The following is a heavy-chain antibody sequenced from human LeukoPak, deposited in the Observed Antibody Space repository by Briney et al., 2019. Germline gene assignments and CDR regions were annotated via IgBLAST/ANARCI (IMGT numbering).Heavy chain of an antibody. CDR3: ARGYFGTSKY. D-gene: IGHD3/OR15-3a*01. Sequence: PGGSLRLSCAASGFTFSSDSMNWVRQAPGKGLEWVANIKQDGSEKYYVDSVKGRFTISRDNAKNSLYLQMNSLRAEDTAVYYCARGYFGTSKYWGQGTLVTVSS. V-gene: IGHV3-7*01. CDR2: IKQDGSEK. CDR1: GFTFSSDS. J-gene: IGHJ4*02.